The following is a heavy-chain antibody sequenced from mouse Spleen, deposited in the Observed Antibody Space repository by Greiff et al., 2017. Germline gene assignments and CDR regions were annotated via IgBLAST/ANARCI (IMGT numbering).Heavy chain of an antibody. CDR3: ARPGAGDGYYFDY. CDR2: ISSGGSYT. J-gene: IGHJ2*01. D-gene: IGHD3-3*01. CDR1: GFTFSSYG. Sequence: EVQLVESGGDLVKPGGSLKLSCAASGFTFSSYGMSWVRQTPDKRLEWVATISSGGSYTYYPDSVKGRFTISRDNAKNTLYLQMSSLKSEDTAMYYCARPGAGDGYYFDYWGQGTTLTVSS. V-gene: IGHV5-6*01.